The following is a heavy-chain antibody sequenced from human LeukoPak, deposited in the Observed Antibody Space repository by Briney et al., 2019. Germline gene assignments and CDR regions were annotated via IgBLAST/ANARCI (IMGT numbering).Heavy chain of an antibody. CDR1: GFTFSDYS. V-gene: IGHV3-21*01. CDR2: ITSSNRYI. CDR3: ARERHTFDP. Sequence: GGSLRLSCAASGFTFSDYSMNWVRQAPGKGLEWVSSITSSNRYIYYADSVKGRFTISRDDARSSLYLQMNSLRVEDTAVYYCARERHTFDPWGQGTLVTVSS. D-gene: IGHD6-25*01. J-gene: IGHJ5*02.